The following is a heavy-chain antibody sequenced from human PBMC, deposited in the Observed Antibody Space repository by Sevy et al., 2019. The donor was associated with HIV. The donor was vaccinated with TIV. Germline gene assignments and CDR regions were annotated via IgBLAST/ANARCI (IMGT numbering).Heavy chain of an antibody. Sequence: ASVKVSCKVSGYTLSKLSMHWVRQAPGKGLEWMGGFDEDGETLYAQKFQGRVTMTEDTSTDTAYMELSSLRSEDTAMYYCATDIVVGRDYWGQGTLVTVSS. J-gene: IGHJ4*02. CDR2: FDEDGET. V-gene: IGHV1-24*01. D-gene: IGHD2-2*01. CDR3: ATDIVVGRDY. CDR1: GYTLSKLS.